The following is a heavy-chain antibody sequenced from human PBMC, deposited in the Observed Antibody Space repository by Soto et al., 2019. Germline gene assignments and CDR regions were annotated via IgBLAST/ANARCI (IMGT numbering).Heavy chain of an antibody. J-gene: IGHJ6*02. CDR1: GDSVSSNSAA. CDR2: TYYRSKWYN. V-gene: IGHV6-1*01. Sequence: SQTLSLTCAISGDSVSSNSAAWNWIRQSPSRGLERLGRTYYRSKWYNDYAVSVKSRITINPDTSKNQFSLQLNSVTPEDTAVYYCARGVAGSGWLYYYYGMDVWGQGTTVTVSS. CDR3: ARGVAGSGWLYYYYGMDV. D-gene: IGHD6-19*01.